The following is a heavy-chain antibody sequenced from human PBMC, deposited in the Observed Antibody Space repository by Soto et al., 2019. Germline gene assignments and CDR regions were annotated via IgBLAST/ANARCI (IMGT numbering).Heavy chain of an antibody. CDR2: IYWNDDK. V-gene: IGHV2-5*01. CDR1: GFSLSTSGVG. J-gene: IGHJ4*02. D-gene: IGHD3-22*01. Sequence: SGPTLVNPTQTLTLTCTFSGFSLSTSGVGVGWIRQPPGKALEWLALIYWNDDKRYSPSLKSRLTITKDTSKNQVVLTMTNMDPVDTATYYCAHLTTYYYDSSGYFDYWGQGTLVTVSS. CDR3: AHLTTYYYDSSGYFDY.